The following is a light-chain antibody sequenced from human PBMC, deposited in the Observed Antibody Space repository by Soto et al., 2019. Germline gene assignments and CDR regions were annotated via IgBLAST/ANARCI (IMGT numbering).Light chain of an antibody. CDR3: QQYYNWPIT. CDR1: QSVSSI. J-gene: IGKJ5*01. V-gene: IGKV3-15*01. Sequence: EIVMTQSPATLSVSPGESATLSCRASQSVSSILAWYQQKPGQAPRLLIYGASTRATGIPARFSGSGSGTEFTLTISSLQSEDFAVYYCQQYYNWPITFGQGTRLEIK. CDR2: GAS.